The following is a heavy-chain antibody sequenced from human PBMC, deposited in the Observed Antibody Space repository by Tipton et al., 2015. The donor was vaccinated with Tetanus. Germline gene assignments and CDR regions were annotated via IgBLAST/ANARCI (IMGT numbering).Heavy chain of an antibody. V-gene: IGHV4-30-4*01. CDR1: GGSISSGDYY. CDR2: IYHSGTT. J-gene: IGHJ5*02. Sequence: TLSLTCTVSGGSISSGDYYWSWIRQPPGEGLEWIGYIYHSGTTYYNPSLKSRVTISVDTSKNQFSLNLTSVTAADTAMYYCVRSSPIRVADKWGVDWFDPWGQGTLVTVSS. CDR3: VRSSPIRVADKWGVDWFDP. D-gene: IGHD6-19*01.